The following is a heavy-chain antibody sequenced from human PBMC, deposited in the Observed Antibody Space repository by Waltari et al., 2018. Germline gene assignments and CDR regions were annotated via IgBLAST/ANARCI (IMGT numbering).Heavy chain of an antibody. J-gene: IGHJ3*02. CDR2: IYHSGST. CDR3: ARDRYYDSSGPSGAFDI. V-gene: IGHV4-38-2*02. CDR1: GYSISSGYY. D-gene: IGHD3-22*01. Sequence: QVQLQESGPGLVKPSETLSLTCAVSGYSISSGYYWGWIRQPPGKGLEWIGSIYHSGSTYYNPSLKSRVTISVDTSKNQFSLKLSSVTAADTAVYYCARDRYYDSSGPSGAFDIWGQGTMVTVSS.